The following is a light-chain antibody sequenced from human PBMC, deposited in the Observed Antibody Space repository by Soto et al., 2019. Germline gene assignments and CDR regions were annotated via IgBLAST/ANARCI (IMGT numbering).Light chain of an antibody. Sequence: IQLTQSPSSLSASVGDRVTITCRASQDSTKYLAWYQQKPGKAPNLLIYDASTLHSGVPSRFSGSGSGTDFTHTISCLQPEDFATYYCQQVSSYPSTFGGGPKVEI. J-gene: IGKJ4*01. V-gene: IGKV1-9*01. CDR3: QQVSSYPST. CDR1: QDSTKY. CDR2: DAS.